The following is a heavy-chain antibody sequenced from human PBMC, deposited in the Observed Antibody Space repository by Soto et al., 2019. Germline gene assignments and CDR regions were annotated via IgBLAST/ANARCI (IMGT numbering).Heavy chain of an antibody. CDR1: GYSVTSYW. V-gene: IGHV5-51*01. D-gene: IGHD6-13*01. CDR2: IYPGDSAT. Sequence: GESLKISCKGSGYSVTSYWIGWVRQTPGKGLEWMGTIYPGDSATRHSPSFQGQVTISADKSISTAYLQWSGLKASDTAMYYCARILAADLVVVEVWGRGTTVTVSS. CDR3: ARILAADLVVVEV. J-gene: IGHJ6*02.